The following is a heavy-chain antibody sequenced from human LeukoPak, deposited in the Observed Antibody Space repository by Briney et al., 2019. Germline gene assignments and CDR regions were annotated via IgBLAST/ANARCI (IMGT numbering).Heavy chain of an antibody. J-gene: IGHJ4*02. V-gene: IGHV3-30*04. D-gene: IGHD6-13*01. CDR3: ARDQGPYSSSTFFDY. Sequence: PGGSLRLSCAASGFTFSSYAMHWVRQAPGKRLEWVAVISYDGSNKYYADSVKGRFTISRDNSKNTLYLQMNSLRAEDTAVYYCARDQGPYSSSTFFDYWGQGTLVTVSS. CDR1: GFTFSSYA. CDR2: ISYDGSNK.